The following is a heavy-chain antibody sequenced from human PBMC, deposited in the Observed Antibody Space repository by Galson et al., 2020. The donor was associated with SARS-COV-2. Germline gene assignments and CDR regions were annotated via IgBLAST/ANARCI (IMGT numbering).Heavy chain of an antibody. CDR1: GGAFSNYY. CDR2: VYYSGST. Sequence: SETLSLTCTVSGGAFSNYYWSWIRQPPGKGLDWIGYVYYSGSTYYNPSLRSRVTISLDTSKNQFSLKLSSVTAADTAVYYCARSYHYYGSGNYYAYWGQGTLVTVSS. J-gene: IGHJ4*02. CDR3: ARSYHYYGSGNYYAY. D-gene: IGHD3-10*01. V-gene: IGHV4-59*01.